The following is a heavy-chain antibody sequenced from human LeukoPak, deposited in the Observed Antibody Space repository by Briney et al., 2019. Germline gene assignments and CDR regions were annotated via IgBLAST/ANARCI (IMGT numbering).Heavy chain of an antibody. J-gene: IGHJ1*01. Sequence: GGSLRLSCAASGFTVSSNYMSWVRQAPGKGLEWVSVIYSGGSTYYADSVKGRFTISRDNSKNTLYLQMNSLRAEDTAVYYCAKVPTLYYYDSSGYQHWGQGTLVTVSS. CDR2: IYSGGST. V-gene: IGHV3-53*01. D-gene: IGHD3-22*01. CDR1: GFTVSSNY. CDR3: AKVPTLYYYDSSGYQH.